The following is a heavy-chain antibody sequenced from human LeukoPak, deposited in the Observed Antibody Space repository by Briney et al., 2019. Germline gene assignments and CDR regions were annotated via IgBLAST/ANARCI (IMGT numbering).Heavy chain of an antibody. V-gene: IGHV3-53*01. Sequence: PGGSLRLSCAASGFTVSSNYMSWVRQAPGKGLEWVSVIYSGGSTYYADSVKGRFTISRDNSKNTLYLQMNSLRAKDTPVYYCARTGIAVAGMFNWGQGTLVTVSS. CDR1: GFTVSSNY. D-gene: IGHD6-19*01. CDR3: ARTGIAVAGMFN. J-gene: IGHJ4*02. CDR2: IYSGGST.